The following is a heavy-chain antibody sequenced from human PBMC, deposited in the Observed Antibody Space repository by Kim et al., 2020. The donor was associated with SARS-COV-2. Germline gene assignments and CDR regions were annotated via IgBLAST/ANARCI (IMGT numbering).Heavy chain of an antibody. D-gene: IGHD2-8*02. V-gene: IGHV3-48*02. CDR1: GFTFSSYS. CDR3: ASAERGVVWQSYHRGSAFDF. J-gene: IGHJ3*01. Sequence: GGSLRLSCAASGFTFSSYSMNWVRQAPGKGLEWVSYISSSSSTIYYADSVKVRFTISRDNAKNSLYLQMNSLRDEDTAVYYCASAERGVVWQSYHRGSAFDFWGQGTMVTVSS. CDR2: ISSSSSTI.